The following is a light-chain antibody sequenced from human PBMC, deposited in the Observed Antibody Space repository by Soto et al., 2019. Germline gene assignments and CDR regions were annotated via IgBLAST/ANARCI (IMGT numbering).Light chain of an antibody. CDR1: DIGRKS. J-gene: IGLJ2*01. V-gene: IGLV3-21*01. Sequence: SYELTQPPSMSVAPGMTARLTCTGNDIGRKSVHWYQQKPGQAPLLVIQHEIDRPSGIPERFSGSNSGNTATLTITRVDAGDEADYYWHVWDSDANHVVFGGGTKLTVL. CDR2: HEI. CDR3: HVWDSDANHVV.